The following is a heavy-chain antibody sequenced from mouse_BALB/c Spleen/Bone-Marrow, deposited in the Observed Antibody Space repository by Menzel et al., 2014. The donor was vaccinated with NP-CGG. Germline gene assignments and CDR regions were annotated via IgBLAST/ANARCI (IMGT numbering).Heavy chain of an antibody. CDR3: ARDSSGYFDY. V-gene: IGHV5-9-4*01. D-gene: IGHD3-1*01. Sequence: EVMLVESGGGLVKPGGSLKLSCAASGFTFSYYAMSWVRQSPEKSLEWVAEISSGGSYTYYPGTVTGRFTISRDSAKNTLYLEMSSLRSEDTAMYYCARDSSGYFDYWGQGTTLTVSS. CDR2: ISSGGSYT. J-gene: IGHJ2*01. CDR1: GFTFSYYA.